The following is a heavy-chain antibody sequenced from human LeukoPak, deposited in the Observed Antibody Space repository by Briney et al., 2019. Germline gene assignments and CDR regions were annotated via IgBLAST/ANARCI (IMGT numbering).Heavy chain of an antibody. D-gene: IGHD5-18*01. CDR2: INHSGST. CDR3: ARVSAAMGHFDY. V-gene: IGHV4-34*01. CDR1: GGSFSGYY. J-gene: IGHJ4*02. Sequence: SETLSLTSAVYGGSFSGYYWSWIRQPPGKGLEWIGEINHSGSTNYNPSLKSRVTISVDTSKNQFSLKLSSVTAADTAVYYCARVSAAMGHFDYWGQGTLVTVSS.